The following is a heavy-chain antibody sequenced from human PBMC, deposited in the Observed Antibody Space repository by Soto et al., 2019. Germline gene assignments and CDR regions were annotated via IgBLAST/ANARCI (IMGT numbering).Heavy chain of an antibody. Sequence: QVQLQQWGAGLLKSSETLSLTCAVYGGSFSGHYWTWVRQPPGKGLEWIGEIDHSGSTNYNPSLKSRVTRSVDTSKNQFSLKLSSVTAADTAVYYCARKLSSAWYIDFWGQGTLVTVSS. V-gene: IGHV4-34*01. CDR1: GGSFSGHY. D-gene: IGHD6-19*01. CDR2: IDHSGST. J-gene: IGHJ4*02. CDR3: ARKLSSAWYIDF.